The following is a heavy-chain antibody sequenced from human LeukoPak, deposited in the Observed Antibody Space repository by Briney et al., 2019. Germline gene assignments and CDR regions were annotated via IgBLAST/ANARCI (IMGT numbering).Heavy chain of an antibody. CDR3: ARDRGYYDSSGYYSCAFDI. Sequence: ASVKVSCKASGYTFTSYYMHWVRQAPGQGLEWMGIINPSGGSTSYAQKFQGRVTMTRDTSISTAYMELSRLRSDDTAVYYCARDRGYYDSSGYYSCAFDIWGQGTMVTVSS. D-gene: IGHD3-22*01. CDR2: INPSGGST. V-gene: IGHV1-46*01. CDR1: GYTFTSYY. J-gene: IGHJ3*02.